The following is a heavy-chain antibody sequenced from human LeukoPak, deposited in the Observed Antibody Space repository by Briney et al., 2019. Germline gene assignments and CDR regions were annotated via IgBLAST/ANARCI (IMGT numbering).Heavy chain of an antibody. V-gene: IGHV4-39*01. J-gene: IGHJ4*01. D-gene: IGHD4-17*01. CDR2: TYYSGST. CDR3: ARHERDYGDFDY. CDR1: GGSISSSSYY. Sequence: PSETLSLTCTVSGGSISSSSYYWGWIRQPPGKGLEWIGSTYYSGSTYYNLSLKSRVTISVDTSKNQFSLRLSSVTAADTAVYYCARHERDYGDFDYWGHGTLVTVSS.